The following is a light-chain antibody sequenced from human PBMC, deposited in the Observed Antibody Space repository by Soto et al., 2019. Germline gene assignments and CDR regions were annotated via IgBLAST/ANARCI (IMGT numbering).Light chain of an antibody. Sequence: DIQMTQSPSSLSASVGDRVTISCRASQSIVGYLNWYQQTPGKAPKLLVYAASSLRSGVPSRFRGSGSGTDFNFTISSLQPEDFGTYYCQQSYTTPFTFGPGTQVDI. CDR2: AAS. CDR1: QSIVGY. CDR3: QQSYTTPFT. V-gene: IGKV1-39*01. J-gene: IGKJ3*01.